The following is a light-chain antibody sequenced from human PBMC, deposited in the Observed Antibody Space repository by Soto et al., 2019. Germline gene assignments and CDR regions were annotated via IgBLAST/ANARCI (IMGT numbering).Light chain of an antibody. CDR2: KAS. CDR3: QQSQGT. V-gene: IGKV1-5*03. Sequence: DIQMTQSPSTLSASVGASIRITCRASQSIGTWLAWYQQKPGRAPNLLISKASTLENGVPSRFSGSGSGTEFALTISSLQRDDLATYYCQQSQGTFGQGTKVDIK. J-gene: IGKJ1*01. CDR1: QSIGTW.